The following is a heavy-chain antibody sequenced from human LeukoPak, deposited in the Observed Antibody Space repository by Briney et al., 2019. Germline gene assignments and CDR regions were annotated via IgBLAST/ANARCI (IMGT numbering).Heavy chain of an antibody. CDR1: GDSISSSSDY. J-gene: IGHJ4*02. Sequence: SETLSLTCTVSGDSISSSSDYWGWIRQSPGKGLEWIASISYSGTVYYNPSLTSRVTISVDTSKNQFFLKVNSATAADTAVYYCARLVIEYYYDSSGYYYDYWGQGTLVTVSS. CDR3: ARLVIEYYYDSSGYYYDY. V-gene: IGHV4-39*07. D-gene: IGHD3-22*01. CDR2: ISYSGTV.